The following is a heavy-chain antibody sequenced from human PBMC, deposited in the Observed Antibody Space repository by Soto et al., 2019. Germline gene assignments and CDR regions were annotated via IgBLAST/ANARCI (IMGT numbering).Heavy chain of an antibody. V-gene: IGHV3-23*01. D-gene: IGHD2-15*01. CDR3: ANRPEYCSGGSCYFDY. Sequence: EVQLLESGGGLVQPGGSLRLSCAASGFTFSSYAMSWVRQAPGKGLEWGSAISGSGGSTYYADSVKGRFTISRDNSKNTLYLQMNSLRAEDTAVYYCANRPEYCSGGSCYFDYWGQGTLVTVSS. J-gene: IGHJ4*02. CDR2: ISGSGGST. CDR1: GFTFSSYA.